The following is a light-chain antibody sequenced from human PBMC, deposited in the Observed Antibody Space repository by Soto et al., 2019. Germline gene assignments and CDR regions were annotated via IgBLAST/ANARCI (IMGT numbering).Light chain of an antibody. Sequence: SYELTQPPSVSVAPGKTARITCGGNNIGSKNVHWYQQKPGQAPVLIIYYDSDRPSGIPERFSGSNSGNTATLTISRVEAGDEADYYCQVWDSSSDRDVVFGGGTKLTVL. CDR2: YDS. CDR1: NIGSKN. J-gene: IGLJ2*01. CDR3: QVWDSSSDRDVV. V-gene: IGLV3-21*04.